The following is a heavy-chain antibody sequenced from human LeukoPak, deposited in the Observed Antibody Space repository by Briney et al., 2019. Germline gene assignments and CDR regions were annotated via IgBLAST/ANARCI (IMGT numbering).Heavy chain of an antibody. V-gene: IGHV4-59*01. Sequence: SETLSLTCTVSGGSISSYYWSWIRQPPGKGLEWIGYINYSGNTNYNPSLKSRVIISVDTSKIQFSLKLSSVTAADTAVYYCARLRGYYFDYWGQGTLVTVSS. CDR2: INYSGNT. CDR1: GGSISSYY. J-gene: IGHJ4*02. CDR3: ARLRGYYFDY. D-gene: IGHD5-12*01.